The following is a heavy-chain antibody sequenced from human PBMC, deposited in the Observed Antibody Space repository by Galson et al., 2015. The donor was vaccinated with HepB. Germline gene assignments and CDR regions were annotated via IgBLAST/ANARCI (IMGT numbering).Heavy chain of an antibody. CDR2: ISGSGGST. J-gene: IGHJ6*02. Sequence: SLRLSCAASGFTFSSYAMSWVRQAPGKGLEWVSAISGSGGSTYYADSVKGRFTISRDNSKNTLYLQMNSLRAEDTAVYYCAKTTVTSGMYYYGMDVWGQGTTVTVSS. D-gene: IGHD4-17*01. CDR3: AKTTVTSGMYYYGMDV. V-gene: IGHV3-23*01. CDR1: GFTFSSYA.